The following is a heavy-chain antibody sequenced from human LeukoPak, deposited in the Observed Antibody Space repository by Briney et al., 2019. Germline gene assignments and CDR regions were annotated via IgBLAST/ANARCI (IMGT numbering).Heavy chain of an antibody. CDR1: GFTFSSYA. D-gene: IGHD3-3*01. J-gene: IGHJ4*02. CDR2: ISGSGGST. Sequence: PGGSLRLSCAASGFTFSSYAMSWVRQAPGKGLEWVSAISGSGGSTYYADSVKGRFTISRDNSRNTLYLQMNSLRAEDTAVYYCAKLAADFWSGYYQYYFDYWGQGTLVTVSS. V-gene: IGHV3-23*01. CDR3: AKLAADFWSGYYQYYFDY.